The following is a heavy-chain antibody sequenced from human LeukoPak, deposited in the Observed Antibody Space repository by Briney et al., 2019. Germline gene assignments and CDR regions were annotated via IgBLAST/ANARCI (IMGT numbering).Heavy chain of an antibody. J-gene: IGHJ3*02. V-gene: IGHV1-18*01. Sequence: ASVKVSFKASGYTFTSYGISWVRQAPGQGLEWMGWISAYNGNTNYAQKLQGRVTMTTDTSTSTAYMELRSLRSDDTAVYYCAREVMRREYSSYAFDIWGQGTMVTVSS. CDR2: ISAYNGNT. CDR1: GYTFTSYG. D-gene: IGHD6-6*01. CDR3: AREVMRREYSSYAFDI.